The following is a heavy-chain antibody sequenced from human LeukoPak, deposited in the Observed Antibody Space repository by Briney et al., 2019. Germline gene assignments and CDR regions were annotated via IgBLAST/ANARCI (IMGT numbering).Heavy chain of an antibody. CDR1: GFTFSNYW. D-gene: IGHD3-16*01. CDR2: INHNGNVN. Sequence: GGSLRLSCVASGFTFSNYWMNWARQAPGKGLEWVASINHNGNVNYYVDSVKGRFTISRDNAKNSLYLQMSNLRAEDTAVYFCARGGGLDVWGQGATVTVSS. V-gene: IGHV3-7*03. CDR3: ARGGGLDV. J-gene: IGHJ6*02.